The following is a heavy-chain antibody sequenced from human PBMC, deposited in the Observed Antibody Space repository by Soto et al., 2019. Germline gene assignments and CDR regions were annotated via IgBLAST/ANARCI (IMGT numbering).Heavy chain of an antibody. Sequence: PGGSLRLSCAASGFTITRYSMNWVRQAPGKGLEWVSSISSTTNYIYYGDSMKGRLTISRDNAKNSLYLEMNSLRAEDTAVYYCARESEDLTSNFDYWGQGTLVTVSS. CDR3: ARESEDLTSNFDY. CDR1: GFTITRYS. J-gene: IGHJ4*02. V-gene: IGHV3-21*06. CDR2: ISSTTNYI.